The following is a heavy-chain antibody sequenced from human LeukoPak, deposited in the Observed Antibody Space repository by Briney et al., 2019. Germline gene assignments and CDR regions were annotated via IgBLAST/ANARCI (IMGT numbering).Heavy chain of an antibody. V-gene: IGHV3-48*03. J-gene: IGHJ6*02. CDR1: GFTFSSYE. D-gene: IGHD3-10*01. CDR3: ARALYYYGSGRWYHGMDV. Sequence: AGGSLRLSCAASGFTFSSYEMNWVRQAPGKGLEWASYISSSSSTIYYADSVRGRFTISRDNAKNSLYLQMNSLRAEDTAVYYCARALYYYGSGRWYHGMDVWGQGTTVTVSS. CDR2: ISSSSSTI.